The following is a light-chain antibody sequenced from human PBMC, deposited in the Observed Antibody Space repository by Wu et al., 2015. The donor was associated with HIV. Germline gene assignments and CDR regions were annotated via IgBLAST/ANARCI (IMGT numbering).Light chain of an antibody. Sequence: EIVLTQSPGTLSLSPGERATLSCRASQSVSSSYLAWYQQKPGQAPRLLIYGASSRATGIPDRFSGSGSETEFTLTISSLQPEDFATYYCQQTYTSPTYNTPWTFGQGTKVEIK. CDR2: GAS. CDR1: QSVSSSY. CDR3: QQTYTSPTYNTPWT. V-gene: IGKV3-20*01. J-gene: IGKJ1*01.